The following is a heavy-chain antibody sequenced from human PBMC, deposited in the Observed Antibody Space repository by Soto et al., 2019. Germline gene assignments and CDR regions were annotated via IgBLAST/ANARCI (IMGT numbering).Heavy chain of an antibody. Sequence: PGGSLRLSCAASGFTFSSYGMHWVRQAPGKGLEWVAVISYDGSNKYYADSVKGRFTISRDNSKNTLYLQMNSLRAVDTAVYYCAKDAGFPNEYFQHWGQGTLVTVSS. V-gene: IGHV3-30*18. D-gene: IGHD3-10*01. J-gene: IGHJ1*01. CDR3: AKDAGFPNEYFQH. CDR1: GFTFSSYG. CDR2: ISYDGSNK.